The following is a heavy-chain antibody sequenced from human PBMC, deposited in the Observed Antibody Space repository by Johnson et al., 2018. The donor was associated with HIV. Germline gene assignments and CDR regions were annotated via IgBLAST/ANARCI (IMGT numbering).Heavy chain of an antibody. CDR1: GFTVSSNY. J-gene: IGHJ3*02. D-gene: IGHD5-18*01. CDR3: ARLPSGYSRDDFDI. V-gene: IGHV3-66*04. CDR2: IYSGGST. Sequence: VQLVESGGGVVQPGGSLRLSCAASGFTVSSNYMSWVRQAPGKGLEWVSVIYSGGSTYYADSVKGRFTISRDNSKNTRYLQMNSLRAEDTAVYYCARLPSGYSRDDFDIWGQGTMVTVSS.